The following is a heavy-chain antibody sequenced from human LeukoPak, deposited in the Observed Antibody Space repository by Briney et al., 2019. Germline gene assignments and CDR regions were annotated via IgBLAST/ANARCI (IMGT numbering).Heavy chain of an antibody. D-gene: IGHD6-13*01. Sequence: ASVKVSCKASGGTFSSYAISWVRRAPGQGLEWMGGIIPIFGTANYAQKFQGRVTITADESTSTAYMELSSLRSEDTAVYYCAKTLVPVEYYYYYYGMDVWGQGTTVTVSS. CDR3: AKTLVPVEYYYYYYGMDV. CDR2: IIPIFGTA. J-gene: IGHJ6*02. CDR1: GGTFSSYA. V-gene: IGHV1-69*13.